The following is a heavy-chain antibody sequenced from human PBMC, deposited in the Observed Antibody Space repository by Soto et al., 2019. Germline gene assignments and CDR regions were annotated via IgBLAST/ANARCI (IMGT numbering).Heavy chain of an antibody. Sequence: GGSLRLSCAASGFTFSSYSMNWVRQAPGKGLEWVSSISSSSSYIYYADSVKGRFTISRDNAKNSLYLQMNSLRAEDTAVYYCARDPYYDFWSGYFTAPDAFDIWGQGTMVTVSS. CDR2: ISSSSSYI. V-gene: IGHV3-21*01. CDR3: ARDPYYDFWSGYFTAPDAFDI. D-gene: IGHD3-3*01. J-gene: IGHJ3*02. CDR1: GFTFSSYS.